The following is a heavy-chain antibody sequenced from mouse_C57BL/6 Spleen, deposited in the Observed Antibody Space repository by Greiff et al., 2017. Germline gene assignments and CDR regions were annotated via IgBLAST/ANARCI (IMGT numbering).Heavy chain of an antibody. V-gene: IGHV7-3*01. CDR2: IRNKANGYTT. Sequence: EVMLVESGGGLVQPGGSLSLSCAASGFTFTDYYMSWVRQPPGKALEWLGFIRNKANGYTTEYSESVKGRFTISRDNSQSILYLQLNALGAEDSATYYCARLGMDYWGQGTSVTVSS. J-gene: IGHJ4*01. CDR1: GFTFTDYY. CDR3: ARLGMDY.